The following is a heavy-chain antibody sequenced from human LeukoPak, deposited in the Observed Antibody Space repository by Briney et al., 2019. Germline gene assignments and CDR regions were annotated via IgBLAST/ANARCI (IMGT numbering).Heavy chain of an antibody. D-gene: IGHD4-17*01. CDR2: IYYSGST. Sequence: SETLSLTCTVSGGSISSYYWSWIRQPPGKGLEWIGYIYYSGSTNYNPSLKSRVTISVDTSKNQFSLKLSSVTAADTAVYYCASSYDYGNCFDPWGQGTLVTVSS. J-gene: IGHJ5*02. CDR3: ASSYDYGNCFDP. CDR1: GGSISSYY. V-gene: IGHV4-59*01.